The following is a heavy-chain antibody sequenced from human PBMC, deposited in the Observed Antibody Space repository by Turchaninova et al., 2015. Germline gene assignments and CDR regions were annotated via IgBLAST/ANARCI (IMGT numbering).Heavy chain of an antibody. Sequence: QVQLVQSGAEVKKPGASVKVSCKASGYTFTGYYMHWVRQAPGQGLEWMGWFDPKSGGTKYKQKVQGWVTMTRETSISPAYMERSRLKSDEPAVYYCARLSTGGDYFDFWGQGTLVTVSS. D-gene: IGHD3-10*01. J-gene: IGHJ4*02. CDR2: FDPKSGGT. CDR1: GYTFTGYY. CDR3: ARLSTGGDYFDF. V-gene: IGHV1-2*04.